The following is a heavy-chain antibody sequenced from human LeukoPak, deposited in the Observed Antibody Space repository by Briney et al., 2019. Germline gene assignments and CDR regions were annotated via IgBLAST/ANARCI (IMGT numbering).Heavy chain of an antibody. V-gene: IGHV1-69*13. CDR2: IIPIFGTA. J-gene: IGHJ5*02. CDR1: GGTFSSYA. CDR3: ARGGRYSSSWNWFDP. Sequence: SVKVSCKASGGTFSSYAISWVRQAPGQGLEWMGGIIPIFGTANYAQKFQGRVTITADESTSTAYMELSSPRSEDTAVYYCARGGRYSSSWNWFDPWGQGTLVTVSS. D-gene: IGHD6-6*01.